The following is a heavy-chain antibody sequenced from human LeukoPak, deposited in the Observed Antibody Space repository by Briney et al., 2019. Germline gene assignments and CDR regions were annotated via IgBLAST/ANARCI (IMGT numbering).Heavy chain of an antibody. CDR2: IDHTGIT. V-gene: IGHV4-59*08. D-gene: IGHD3-22*01. CDR1: DDSITIYY. J-gene: IGHJ3*02. Sequence: SETLSLTCTVSDDSITIYYWSWIRQPPGKGLEWIGYIDHTGITNYNPSLNSRVTISRDTSKNQFSLKLSSVTAADTAVYFCARGPYSYDSSGAFDIWGQGTMVTVSS. CDR3: ARGPYSYDSSGAFDI.